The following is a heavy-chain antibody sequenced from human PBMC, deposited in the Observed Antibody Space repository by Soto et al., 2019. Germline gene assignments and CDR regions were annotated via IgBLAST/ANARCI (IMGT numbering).Heavy chain of an antibody. CDR1: GYTFTSYY. CDR2: INPSGGST. CDR3: ARAPSMITFGGVIAIGDY. V-gene: IGHV1-46*01. Sequence: ASVKVSCKASGYTFTSYYMHWVRQAPGQGLEWMGIINPSGGSTSYAQKFQGRVTMTRDTSTSTAYMELSSLRSEDTAVYYCARAPSMITFGGVIAIGDYWGQGTLVTVSS. D-gene: IGHD3-16*02. J-gene: IGHJ4*02.